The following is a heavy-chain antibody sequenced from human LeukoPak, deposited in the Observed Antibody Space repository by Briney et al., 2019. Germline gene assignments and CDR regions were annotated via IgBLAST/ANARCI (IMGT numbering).Heavy chain of an antibody. CDR3: ARVRDYPYYFDY. J-gene: IGHJ4*02. CDR1: GFTFSSYS. D-gene: IGHD4-11*01. Sequence: TGGSLRLSCAASGFTFSSYSMNWVRQAPGKGLEWVSYISSSSTIYYADSVKGRFTISRDNAKNSLYLQMNSLRAEDTAVYYCARVRDYPYYFDYWGQGTLVTVSS. CDR2: ISSSSTI. V-gene: IGHV3-48*01.